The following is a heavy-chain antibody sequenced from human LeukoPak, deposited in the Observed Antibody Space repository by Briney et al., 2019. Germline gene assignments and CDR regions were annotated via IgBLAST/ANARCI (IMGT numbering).Heavy chain of an antibody. J-gene: IGHJ4*02. CDR2: IKADGSEK. CDR1: GFSFSGDW. D-gene: IGHD1-26*01. Sequence: GGSLRLSCAASGFSFSGDWMNWVRQPPGKGLEWVANIKADGSEKYYVDSVKGRFTTSRDDAKRTVDLQMDNLRAEDTAIYYCAYRNNFEYWGQGALVTVSS. V-gene: IGHV3-7*05. CDR3: AYRNNFEY.